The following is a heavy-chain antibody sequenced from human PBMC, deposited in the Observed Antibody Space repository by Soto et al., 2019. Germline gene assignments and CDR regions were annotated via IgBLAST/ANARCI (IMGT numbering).Heavy chain of an antibody. CDR2: IKSKTDGGTT. Sequence: PGGPLRLPCAASGFTFSNACINWVRQAPGKGQEWVGRIKSKTDGGTTDYAAPVKGRFAISRDDSKNILYLQMNSLKIEDTAVYYCTTDSYSPMIIVRFDYWGHGTLVTVSS. CDR3: TTDSYSPMIIVRFDY. D-gene: IGHD3-22*01. V-gene: IGHV3-15*07. CDR1: GFTFSNAC. J-gene: IGHJ4*01.